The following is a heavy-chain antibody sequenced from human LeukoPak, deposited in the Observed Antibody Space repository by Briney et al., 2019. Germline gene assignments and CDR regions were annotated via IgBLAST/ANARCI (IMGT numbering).Heavy chain of an antibody. CDR3: AKTAIYCGGDCHPYNYFDY. CDR2: ISGSGGST. V-gene: IGHV3-23*01. Sequence: PGGSLRLSCAASGFTFSSYAMSWVRQAPGKGLEWVSAISGSGGSTYYADSVKGRFTISRDNSKNTLYLQMNSLRAEDTAVYYCAKTAIYCGGDCHPYNYFDYWGQGTLVTVSS. D-gene: IGHD2-21*02. CDR1: GFTFSSYA. J-gene: IGHJ4*02.